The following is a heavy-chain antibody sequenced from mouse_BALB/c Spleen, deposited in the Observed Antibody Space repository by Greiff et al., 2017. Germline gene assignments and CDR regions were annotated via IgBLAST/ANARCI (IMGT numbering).Heavy chain of an antibody. CDR3: ARERGGNSFAY. CDR1: GFTFSSYA. V-gene: IGHV5-6-5*01. J-gene: IGHJ3*01. D-gene: IGHD2-1*01. Sequence: EVKLMESGGGLVKPGGSLKLSCAASGFTFSSYAMSWVRQTPEKRLEWVASISSGGSTYYPDSVKGRFTISRDNARNNLYLQMSSLRSEDTAMYYCARERGGNSFAYWGQGTLVTVSA. CDR2: ISSGGST.